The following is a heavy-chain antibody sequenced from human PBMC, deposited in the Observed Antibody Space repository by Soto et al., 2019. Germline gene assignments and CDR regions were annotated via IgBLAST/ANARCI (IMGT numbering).Heavy chain of an antibody. CDR3: ARDWAAALDY. CDR2: ISGSRGYI. Sequence: EVQLVESGGGLVKPGGSLRLSCAASGFIFSDYSMNWVRQAPGKGLEWVSSISGSRGYIYCGDSVKGRFTISRDNAKNSVVLQMNNLRAEDTAVYYCARDWAAALDYWGPGTLVTVSS. D-gene: IGHD6-13*01. V-gene: IGHV3-21*02. CDR1: GFIFSDYS. J-gene: IGHJ4*02.